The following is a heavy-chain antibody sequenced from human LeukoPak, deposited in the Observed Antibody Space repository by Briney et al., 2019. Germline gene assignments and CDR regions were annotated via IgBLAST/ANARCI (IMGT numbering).Heavy chain of an antibody. CDR2: IRSDGSTT. CDR3: ARRSGSTFSYYFDY. Sequence: GGSLRLSCAASGFSFSGSWMHWVRQAPGKGLVWVSLIRSDGSTTTYADSVKGRFTISRDNAKNTVYLQMNSLRAEDTAVYYCARRSGSTFSYYFDYWGQGTLVTVSS. CDR1: GFSFSGSW. J-gene: IGHJ4*02. D-gene: IGHD3-10*01. V-gene: IGHV3-74*03.